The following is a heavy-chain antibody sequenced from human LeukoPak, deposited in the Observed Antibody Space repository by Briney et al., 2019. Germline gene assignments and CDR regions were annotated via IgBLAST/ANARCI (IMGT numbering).Heavy chain of an antibody. CDR3: ARTVTTFWFDP. J-gene: IGHJ5*02. D-gene: IGHD4-17*01. Sequence: GSLRLSCAASGFTVSSNYMSWVRQAPGKGLEWVSVIYSGGSTYYADSVKGRVTISRDNSKNTLYLQMNSLRAEDTAVYYCARTVTTFWFDPWGQGTLVTVSS. CDR1: GFTVSSNY. V-gene: IGHV3-66*01. CDR2: IYSGGST.